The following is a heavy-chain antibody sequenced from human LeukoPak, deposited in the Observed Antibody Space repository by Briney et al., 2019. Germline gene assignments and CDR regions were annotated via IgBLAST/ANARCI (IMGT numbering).Heavy chain of an antibody. J-gene: IGHJ4*02. D-gene: IGHD3-10*01. CDR1: GFTFSSYG. V-gene: IGHV3-30*18. CDR3: AKERGRITMVRGVTHFDY. Sequence: GGSLRLSCAASGFTFSSYGMHWVRQAPGKGLEWVAVISYDGSNKYYADSVKGRFTISRDNSKNTLYLQMNSLRAEDTAVYYCAKERGRITMVRGVTHFDYWGQGTLVTVSS. CDR2: ISYDGSNK.